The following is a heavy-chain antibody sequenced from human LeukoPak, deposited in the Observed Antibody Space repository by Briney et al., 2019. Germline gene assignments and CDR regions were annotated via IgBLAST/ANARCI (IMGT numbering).Heavy chain of an antibody. V-gene: IGHV3-23*01. J-gene: IGHJ4*02. D-gene: IGHD3-22*01. CDR2: ISGSGGST. Sequence: PGGSLRLSCAASGFTFSIYAMSWVRQAPGKGLEWVSAISGSGGSTYYADSVKGRFTISRDNSKNTLYLQMNSLRAEDTAVYYCAKDLYDSSGYPNDYWGQGTLVTASS. CDR1: GFTFSIYA. CDR3: AKDLYDSSGYPNDY.